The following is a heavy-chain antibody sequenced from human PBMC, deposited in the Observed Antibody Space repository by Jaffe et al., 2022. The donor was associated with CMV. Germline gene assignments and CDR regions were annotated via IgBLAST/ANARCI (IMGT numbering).Heavy chain of an antibody. CDR3: ARVSTRWDLRFLEGYGMDV. V-gene: IGHV3-48*02. D-gene: IGHD3-3*01. CDR2: ISSSSSTI. CDR1: GFTFSSYS. Sequence: EVQLVESGGGLVQPGGSLRLSCAASGFTFSSYSMNWVRQAPGKGLEWVSYISSSSSTIYYADSVKGRFTISRDNAKNSLYLQMNSLRDEDTAVYYCARVSTRWDLRFLEGYGMDVWGQGTTVTVSS. J-gene: IGHJ6*02.